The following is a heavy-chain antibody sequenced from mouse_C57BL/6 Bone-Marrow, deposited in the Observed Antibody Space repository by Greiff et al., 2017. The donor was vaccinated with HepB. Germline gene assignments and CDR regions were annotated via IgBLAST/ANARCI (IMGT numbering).Heavy chain of an antibody. V-gene: IGHV1-53*01. CDR2: INPSNGDT. Sequence: QVQLQQPGTELVKPGASVKLSCKASGYTFTSYWMHWVKQRPGQGLEWIGNINPSNGDTNYNEKFKGKATLTVDKTSSTAYMQLSSLTSEDSAVYDCERCCSKREAGFDYWGQGTPVTVSA. CDR1: GYTFTSYW. J-gene: IGHJ3*01. CDR3: ERCCSKREAGFDY. D-gene: IGHD1-1*01.